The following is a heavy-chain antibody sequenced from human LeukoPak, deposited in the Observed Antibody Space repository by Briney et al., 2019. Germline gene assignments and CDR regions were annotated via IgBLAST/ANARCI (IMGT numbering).Heavy chain of an antibody. CDR3: TVVNYGSGSYPLGS. CDR2: IKNKPDGGTS. Sequence: GGSLRLSCAASGFTFSNAWMSWVRRAPGKGLELVGRIKNKPDGGTSDYAAPVKGRFTISRDDSKSTLYLQMNSLKTEDTAVYYCTVVNYGSGSYPLGSWGQGTLVTVSS. V-gene: IGHV3-15*01. J-gene: IGHJ5*02. CDR1: GFTFSNAW. D-gene: IGHD3-10*01.